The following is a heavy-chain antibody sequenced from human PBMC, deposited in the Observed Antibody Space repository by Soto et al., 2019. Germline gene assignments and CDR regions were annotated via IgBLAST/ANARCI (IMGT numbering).Heavy chain of an antibody. CDR3: ARTPQITGTTDY. J-gene: IGHJ4*02. CDR1: GFTFSSYA. V-gene: IGHV3-23*01. D-gene: IGHD1-7*01. Sequence: EVQLLESGGGLVQPGGSLRLSCAASGFTFSSYAMSWVRQAPGKGLEWVSAISGSGGSTYYADSVKGRFTISRDNSKNTLYLHMNSLRAEDTAVYYCARTPQITGTTDYWGQGTLVTVSS. CDR2: ISGSGGST.